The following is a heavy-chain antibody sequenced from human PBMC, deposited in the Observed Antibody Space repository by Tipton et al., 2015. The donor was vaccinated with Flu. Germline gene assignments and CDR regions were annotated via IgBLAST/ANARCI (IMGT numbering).Heavy chain of an antibody. V-gene: IGHV4-34*01. CDR3: ARGLGQSVDTAMVIKEYYFDY. D-gene: IGHD5-18*01. J-gene: IGHJ4*02. CDR1: GGSFSGYY. Sequence: GLVKPSETLSLTCAVYGGSFSGYYWSWIRQPPGKGLEWIGEINHSGSTNYNPSLKSRVTISVDTSKNQFSLKLSSVTAADTAMYYCARGLGQSVDTAMVIKEYYFDYWGQGTLVTVSS. CDR2: INHSGST.